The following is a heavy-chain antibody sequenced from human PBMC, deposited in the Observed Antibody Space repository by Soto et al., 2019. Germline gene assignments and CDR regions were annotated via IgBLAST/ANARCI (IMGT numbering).Heavy chain of an antibody. CDR3: TTDSRWYSSSWYYYYYYYGMDF. V-gene: IGHV3-15*07. D-gene: IGHD6-13*01. J-gene: IGHJ6*02. CDR1: GFTFSNAW. Sequence: EVQLVESGGGLVKPGGSLRLSCAASGFTFSNAWMNWVRQAPGKGLEWVGRIKSKTDGGTTDYAAPVKGRFTISRDDSKNTLYLQMDSLKTEDTDVYYCTTDSRWYSSSWYYYYYYYGMDFWGQGTTVTVSS. CDR2: IKSKTDGGTT.